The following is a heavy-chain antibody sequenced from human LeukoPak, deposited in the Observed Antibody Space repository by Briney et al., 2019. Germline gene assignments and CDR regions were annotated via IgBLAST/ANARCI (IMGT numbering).Heavy chain of an antibody. Sequence: SETLSLTCAVYGGSFSGYYWGWIRQHPGKGLEWIGYIYYSGSTYYNPSLKSRVTISVDTSKNQFSLKLSSVTAADTAVYYCARERIVVVPAAVWFDPWGQGTLVTVSS. D-gene: IGHD2-2*01. CDR3: ARERIVVVPAAVWFDP. CDR1: GGSFSGYY. J-gene: IGHJ5*02. CDR2: IYYSGST. V-gene: IGHV4-31*11.